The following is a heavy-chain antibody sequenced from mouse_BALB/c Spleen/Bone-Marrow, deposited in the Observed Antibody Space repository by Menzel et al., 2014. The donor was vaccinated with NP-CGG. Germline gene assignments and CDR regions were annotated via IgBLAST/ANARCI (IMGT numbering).Heavy chain of an antibody. V-gene: IGHV14-3*02. CDR1: GFNIKDTY. Sequence: VQLQQPGAELVKPGDSVKLSCTASGFNIKDTYMHWVKQRPEQGLEWIGRIDPANGNTKYDPRFQGKATITADSSSNTAYLQLSSLTSEDTADYYCASYGYAWYFNVWGAGTTVTVSS. CDR2: IDPANGNT. J-gene: IGHJ1*01. CDR3: ASYGYAWYFNV. D-gene: IGHD2-14*01.